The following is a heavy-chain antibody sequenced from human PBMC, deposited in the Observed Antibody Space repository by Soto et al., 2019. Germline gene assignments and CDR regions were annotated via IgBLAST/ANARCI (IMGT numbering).Heavy chain of an antibody. J-gene: IGHJ6*02. Sequence: SVKVSCKAAGGTFSSDAISWVRQAPGQGLEWMGGIIPIFGTANYAQKFQGRVTITADESTSTAYMELSSLRSEDTAVYYCASRKKDGSGSDEDGTHGCGQGTTVTVS. V-gene: IGHV1-69*13. D-gene: IGHD3-10*01. CDR2: IIPIFGTA. CDR1: GGTFSSDA. CDR3: ASRKKDGSGSDEDGTHG.